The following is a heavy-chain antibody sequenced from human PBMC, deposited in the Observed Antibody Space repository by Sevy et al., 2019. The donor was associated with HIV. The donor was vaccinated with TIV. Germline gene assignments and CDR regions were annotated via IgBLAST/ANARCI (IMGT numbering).Heavy chain of an antibody. Sequence: SETLSLTCAVYGGSFSGYYWSWIRQPPGKGLEWIGEINHTGSTNYNPSLKSRVTISVDTSKNQFSLKLSSVTAADTAVYYCASFGGGIAAAGNYYYYYMDIWGKGTTVTVSS. CDR3: ASFGGGIAAAGNYYYYYMDI. J-gene: IGHJ6*03. CDR1: GGSFSGYY. CDR2: INHTGST. D-gene: IGHD6-13*01. V-gene: IGHV4-34*01.